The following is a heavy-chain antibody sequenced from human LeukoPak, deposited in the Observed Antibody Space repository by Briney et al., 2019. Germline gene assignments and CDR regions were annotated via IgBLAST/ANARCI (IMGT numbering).Heavy chain of an antibody. Sequence: SETLSLTCTVSGVSINTTNYYWGWIRQPPGKTLEWIGSISYGGTTFYTPSLKSRVTISVETSKNQFSLKLTSVTAADMAIYYCATDLRSPWYSRFDPWGQGALVTVSS. CDR2: ISYGGTT. V-gene: IGHV4-39*07. CDR3: ATDLRSPWYSRFDP. D-gene: IGHD4-11*01. J-gene: IGHJ5*02. CDR1: GVSINTTNYY.